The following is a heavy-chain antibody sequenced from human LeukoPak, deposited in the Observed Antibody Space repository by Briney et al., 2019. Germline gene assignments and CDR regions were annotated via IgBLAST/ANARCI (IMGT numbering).Heavy chain of an antibody. CDR3: ARDRENYYGSGATYNWFDP. D-gene: IGHD3-10*01. V-gene: IGHV3-20*04. CDR1: GFTFSSYA. Sequence: GGSLRLSCAASGFTFSSYAMSWVRQAPGKGLEWVSGINWNGGSTGYADSVKGRFTISRDNAKNSLYLQMNSLRAEDTAVYYCARDRENYYGSGATYNWFDPWGQGTLVTVSS. CDR2: INWNGGST. J-gene: IGHJ5*02.